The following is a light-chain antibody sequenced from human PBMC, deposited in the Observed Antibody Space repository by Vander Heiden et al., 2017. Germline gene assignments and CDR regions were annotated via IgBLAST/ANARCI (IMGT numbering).Light chain of an antibody. J-gene: IGKJ4*01. Sequence: DIQTTQSPSSLSASVGDRVTITCRASQGISNNLAWYQQKPGKVPKLLIYAASTLQSGVPSRFSGSGSGTDFTLTISSLQPEDVATYYCQKYNSAPPLTFGGGTKVEIK. CDR3: QKYNSAPPLT. V-gene: IGKV1-27*01. CDR1: QGISNN. CDR2: AAS.